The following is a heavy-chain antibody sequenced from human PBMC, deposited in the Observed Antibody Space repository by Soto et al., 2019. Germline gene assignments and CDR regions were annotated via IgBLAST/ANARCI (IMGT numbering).Heavy chain of an antibody. CDR2: ISGSGSGT. CDR1: GFTFNSYG. J-gene: IGHJ4*02. Sequence: DVQLLESGGGLVQPGGSLRLSCAASGFTFNSYGMSWVRQAPGKGLEWVSAISGSGSGTHYADSVKGRFTISRDNSKNTLYLHMNSLRAEDTAVYYCAKEQDGWVGYYLNYWGQGTPVTVSS. CDR3: AKEQDGWVGYYLNY. V-gene: IGHV3-23*01. D-gene: IGHD2-8*02.